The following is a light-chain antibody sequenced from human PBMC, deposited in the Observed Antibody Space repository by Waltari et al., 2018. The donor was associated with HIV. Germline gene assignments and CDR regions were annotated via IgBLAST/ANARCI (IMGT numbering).Light chain of an antibody. CDR2: SVS. CDR1: QAVVSY. V-gene: IGKV1-9*01. J-gene: IGKJ4*01. Sequence: IQLTQSPSFLSASVGERLTITCRATQAVVSYLAWYQQKPGKAPNLLIYSVSILQTGVPSRFSGSGSGTEFTLTITGLQPEDFATYYCQQLKTYPLSFGGGTKVEIK. CDR3: QQLKTYPLS.